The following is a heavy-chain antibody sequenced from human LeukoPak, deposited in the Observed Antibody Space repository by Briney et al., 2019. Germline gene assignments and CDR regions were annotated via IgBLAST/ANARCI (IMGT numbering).Heavy chain of an antibody. D-gene: IGHD3-9*01. CDR1: GFTFSSYE. CDR3: ARDSPDYDILTGYYIGAFDI. Sequence: HSGGSLRLSCAASGFTFSSYEMNRVRQAPGKGLEWVSYISSSGSTIYYADSVKGRFTISRDNAKNSLYLQMNSLRAEDTAVYYCARDSPDYDILTGYYIGAFDIWGQGTMVTVSS. J-gene: IGHJ3*02. CDR2: ISSSGSTI. V-gene: IGHV3-48*03.